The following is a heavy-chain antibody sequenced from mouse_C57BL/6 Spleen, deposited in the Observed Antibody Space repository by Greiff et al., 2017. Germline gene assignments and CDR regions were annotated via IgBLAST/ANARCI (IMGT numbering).Heavy chain of an antibody. V-gene: IGHV5-17*01. J-gene: IGHJ3*01. CDR1: GFTFSDYG. CDR2: ISSGSSTI. CDR3: ARLPVPY. D-gene: IGHD5-5*01. Sequence: EVKLVESGGGLVKPGGSLTLSCAASGFTFSDYGMHWVRQAPEKGLEWVAYISSGSSTIYYADTVKGRFTISRDNAKNTLFLQMTSLRAEDTAMYYCARLPVPYWGQGTLVTVSA.